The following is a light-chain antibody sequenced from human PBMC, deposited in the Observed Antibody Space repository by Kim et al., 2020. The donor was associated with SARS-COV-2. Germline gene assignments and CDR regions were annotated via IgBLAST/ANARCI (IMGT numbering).Light chain of an antibody. J-gene: IGLJ2*01. Sequence: SSELTQDPAVSVALGQTVRITCQGDNLISYFASWYQQKPGQAPILVMFGKNNRPSGIPDRFSGSSSGNTASLTITGAQAEDEADYYCSSRDFGAYLVIFGGGTQLTVL. V-gene: IGLV3-19*01. CDR2: GKN. CDR1: NLISYF. CDR3: SSRDFGAYLVI.